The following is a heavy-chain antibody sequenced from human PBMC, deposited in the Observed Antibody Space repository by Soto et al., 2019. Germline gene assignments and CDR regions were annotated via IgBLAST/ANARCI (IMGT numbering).Heavy chain of an antibody. CDR2: IYHSGST. J-gene: IGHJ5*02. D-gene: IGHD3-22*01. Sequence: SSETLSLTCAVSGGSISSGGYSWSWIRQPPGKGLEWIGYIYHSGSTYYNPSLKSRVTISVDRSKNQFSLKLSSVTAADTAVYYCARHYYDSSGYYYESNWFDPWGQGTLVTVSS. CDR3: ARHYYDSSGYYYESNWFDP. CDR1: GGSISSGGYS. V-gene: IGHV4-30-2*01.